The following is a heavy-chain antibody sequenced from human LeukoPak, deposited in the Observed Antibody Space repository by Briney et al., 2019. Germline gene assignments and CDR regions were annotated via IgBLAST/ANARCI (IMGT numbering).Heavy chain of an antibody. CDR1: GGSISSYY. D-gene: IGHD5-12*01. Sequence: SETLSLTCTVSGGSISSYYWSWIRQPPGKGLEWIGYIYSSGSTNYNPSLKSRVTISVDASKNHFSLKLYSVTAADTAVYYCARRYSGYGNAFDIWGQGTMVSVCS. V-gene: IGHV4-59*08. CDR2: IYSSGST. J-gene: IGHJ3*02. CDR3: ARRYSGYGNAFDI.